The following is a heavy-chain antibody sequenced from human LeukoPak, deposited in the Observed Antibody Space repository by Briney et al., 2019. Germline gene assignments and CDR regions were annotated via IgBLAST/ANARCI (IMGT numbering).Heavy chain of an antibody. D-gene: IGHD2-2*01. V-gene: IGHV1-3*01. J-gene: IGHJ4*02. CDR1: GYTFTSYV. CDR2: VNAGNGNT. CDR3: ARDSFGTSRPSDY. Sequence: ASVKVSCKASGYTFTSYVMHWVRQAPGQGLEWMGWVNAGNGNTKYSQKVQGRVTITRDTSASTAYMELSSLRFEDTAVYYCARDSFGTSRPSDYWGQGTLVTVSS.